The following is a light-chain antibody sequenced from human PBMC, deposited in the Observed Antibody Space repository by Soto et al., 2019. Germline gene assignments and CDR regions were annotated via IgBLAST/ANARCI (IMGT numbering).Light chain of an antibody. Sequence: EIVLTQSPATLSLSPGERATLSCRASQSVGSSLAWYQQKPGQAPRLLMYETSTRATGIPDRFSGSGSGTDFTLTISSLQPDDFATYYCQHYNSYSEAFGQGTKVDI. CDR1: QSVGSS. J-gene: IGKJ1*01. CDR3: QHYNSYSEA. CDR2: ETS. V-gene: IGKV3-11*01.